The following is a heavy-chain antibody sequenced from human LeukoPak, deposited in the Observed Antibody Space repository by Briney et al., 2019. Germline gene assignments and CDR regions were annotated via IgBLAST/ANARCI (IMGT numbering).Heavy chain of an antibody. D-gene: IGHD3-10*01. CDR2: IYYSGST. CDR3: ATMFQGVHTYFDS. CDR1: GGSISSYSYC. Sequence: KPSETLSLTCTVSGGSISSYSYCWSWIRQPPGKGLEYIGYIYYSGSTNYNPSLKSRVTISVDTSKNQVSLKLRSVTAADTAVYYCATMFQGVHTYFDSWGQGNLVAVSS. J-gene: IGHJ4*02. V-gene: IGHV4-61*01.